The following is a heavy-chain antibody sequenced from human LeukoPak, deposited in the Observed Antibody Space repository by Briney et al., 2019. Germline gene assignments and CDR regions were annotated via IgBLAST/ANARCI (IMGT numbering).Heavy chain of an antibody. CDR1: GFTFSSYA. J-gene: IGHJ5*02. CDR2: ISGSGGST. V-gene: IGHV3-23*01. D-gene: IGHD3-9*01. CDR3: AKDSRYYDILTGPEGGNWFDP. Sequence: GSLRLSCAASGFTFSSYAMSWVRQAPGKGLEWVSAISGSGGSTYYADSVKGRFTISRDNSKNTLYLQMNSLRAEDTAVYYCAKDSRYYDILTGPEGGNWFDPWGQGTLVTVSS.